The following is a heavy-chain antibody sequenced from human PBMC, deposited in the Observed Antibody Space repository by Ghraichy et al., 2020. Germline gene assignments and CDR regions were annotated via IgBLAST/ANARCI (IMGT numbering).Heavy chain of an antibody. J-gene: IGHJ6*03. CDR3: ARVPLYYDFWSVYYVESGYYMDV. CDR2: IYHSGST. V-gene: IGHV4-30-2*01. D-gene: IGHD3-3*01. CDR1: GGSISSGGYS. Sequence: SETLSLTCAVSGGSISSGGYSWSWIRQPPGKGLEWIGYIYHSGSTYYNPSLKSRVTISVDRSKNQFSLKLSSVTAADTAVYYCARVPLYYDFWSVYYVESGYYMDVWGKGTTVTVSS.